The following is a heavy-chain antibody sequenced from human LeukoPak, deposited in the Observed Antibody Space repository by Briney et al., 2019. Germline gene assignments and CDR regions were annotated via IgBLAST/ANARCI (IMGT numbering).Heavy chain of an antibody. V-gene: IGHV3-15*01. J-gene: IGHJ4*02. Sequence: GGSLRLSCVDSGFTFTNAWMSWVRQAPGKGLEWIGRIKSKTDGETTNYAEPVRGRFTISRDDSKSAVYLRMNSLKIEDTAVYYCTTDLGTYYHGSQRLIPIDYWGQGTLVTVSS. CDR2: IKSKTDGETT. CDR1: GFTFTNAW. CDR3: TTDLGTYYHGSQRLIPIDY. D-gene: IGHD3-10*01.